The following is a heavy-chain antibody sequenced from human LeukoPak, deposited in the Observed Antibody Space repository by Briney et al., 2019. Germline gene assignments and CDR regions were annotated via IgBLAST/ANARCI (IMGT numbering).Heavy chain of an antibody. CDR1: GFTFSSYG. CDR2: ISYDGSNK. V-gene: IGHV3-30*03. J-gene: IGHJ4*02. Sequence: GGSLRLSCAACGFTFSSYGMHLVRQAPGKGLEWVAVISYDGSNKYYADSVKGRFTISRDNSKNTLYLQMNSLRAEDTAVYYCARERPIVGFDYWGQGTLVTVSS. CDR3: ARERPIVGFDY. D-gene: IGHD3-22*01.